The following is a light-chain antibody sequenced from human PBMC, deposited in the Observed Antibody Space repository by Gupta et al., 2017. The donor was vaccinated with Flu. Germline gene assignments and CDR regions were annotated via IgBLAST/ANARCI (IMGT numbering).Light chain of an antibody. CDR1: QSVSSN. CDR2: CAS. CDR3: HQYNNWSLT. Sequence: GERATLSCRASQSVSSNLGWYQQKPGQAPRLLIYCASTRATGIAARCSGSGSGTEFPLTISSLQSEDFAVYYCHQYNNWSLTFGGGTKVEIK. J-gene: IGKJ4*01. V-gene: IGKV3-15*01.